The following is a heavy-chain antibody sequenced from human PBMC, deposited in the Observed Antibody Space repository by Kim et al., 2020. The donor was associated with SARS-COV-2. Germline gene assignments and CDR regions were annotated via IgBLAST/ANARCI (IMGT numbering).Heavy chain of an antibody. V-gene: IGHV3-21*04. CDR3: ARHDYGDYYFDY. D-gene: IGHD4-17*01. CDR1: GFTFSSYS. Sequence: GGSLRLSCAASGFTFSSYSMNWVRQAPGKGLEWVSSISSSSSYIYYADSVKGRFTISRDNAKNSLYLQMNSLRAEDTAVYYCARHDYGDYYFDYWGQGTLVTVSS. J-gene: IGHJ4*02. CDR2: ISSSSSYI.